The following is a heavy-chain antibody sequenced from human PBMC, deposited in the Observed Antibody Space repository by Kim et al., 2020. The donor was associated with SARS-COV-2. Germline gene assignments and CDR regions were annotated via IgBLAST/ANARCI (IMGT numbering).Heavy chain of an antibody. J-gene: IGHJ3*02. V-gene: IGHV1-69*13. Sequence: SVKVSCKASGGTFSSYAISWVRQAPGQGLEWMGGIIPIFGTANYAQKFQGRVTITADESTSTAYMELSSLRSEDTAVYYCARFSDGSGIWKRAFDIWGQGTMVTVSS. CDR1: GGTFSSYA. CDR3: ARFSDGSGIWKRAFDI. D-gene: IGHD3-10*01. CDR2: IIPIFGTA.